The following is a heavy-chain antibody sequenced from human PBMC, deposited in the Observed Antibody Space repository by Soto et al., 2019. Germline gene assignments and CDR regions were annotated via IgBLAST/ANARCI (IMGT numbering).Heavy chain of an antibody. J-gene: IGHJ6*02. CDR3: ARDRSGIFGSYYYGMDV. Sequence: SGGSLRLSCAASGFTFSSYAMHWVRQAPGKGLEWVAVISYDGSNKYYADSVKGRFTISRDNSKNTLYLQMNSLRAEDTAVYYCARDRSGIFGSYYYGMDVWGQGTTVTVSS. CDR1: GFTFSSYA. CDR2: ISYDGSNK. V-gene: IGHV3-30-3*01. D-gene: IGHD3-3*01.